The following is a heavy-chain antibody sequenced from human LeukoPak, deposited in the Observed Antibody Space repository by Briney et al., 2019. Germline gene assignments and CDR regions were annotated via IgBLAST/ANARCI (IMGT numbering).Heavy chain of an antibody. J-gene: IGHJ1*01. V-gene: IGHV4-34*01. CDR2: INHSGST. CDR3: ARGNYGVEYFQH. D-gene: IGHD1-7*01. Sequence: MPSETLSLTCAVYGGSFSGYYWNWIRQPPGKGLEWIGEINHSGSTNYNPSLKGRVTISVDTSKNQFTLKLSSVTAADTAVYYCARGNYGVEYFQHWGQGTLVTVSS. CDR1: GGSFSGYY.